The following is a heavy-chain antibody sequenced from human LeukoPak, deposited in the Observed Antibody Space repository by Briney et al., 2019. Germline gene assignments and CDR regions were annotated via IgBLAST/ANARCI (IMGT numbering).Heavy chain of an antibody. Sequence: GGSLRLSCAASGFTFSSHEMHWVRQAPGKGLEWVAVISYDGSTKFYADSVKGRFTISRDNSKLYLQMNSLRAEDTAVCFCARDHGSGSYFFDYWGQGTQVTVSA. D-gene: IGHD3-10*01. CDR2: ISYDGSTK. J-gene: IGHJ4*02. CDR1: GFTFSSHE. CDR3: ARDHGSGSYFFDY. V-gene: IGHV3-30-3*01.